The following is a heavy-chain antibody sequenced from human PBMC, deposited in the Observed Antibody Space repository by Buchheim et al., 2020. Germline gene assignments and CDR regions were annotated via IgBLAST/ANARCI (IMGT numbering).Heavy chain of an antibody. CDR3: AKDRGGGHGDYVLDY. V-gene: IGHV3-23*01. D-gene: IGHD4-17*01. CDR1: GFVFGSFA. Sequence: EVQLLESGGGLVQPGGSLRLSCAASGFVFGSFAMSWVRQAPGKGLEWVSTISGSGGSTYYADSVKGRFTISRDNSKSTLYLQMNSLRAEDTAVYYCAKDRGGGHGDYVLDYWGQGTL. CDR2: ISGSGGST. J-gene: IGHJ4*02.